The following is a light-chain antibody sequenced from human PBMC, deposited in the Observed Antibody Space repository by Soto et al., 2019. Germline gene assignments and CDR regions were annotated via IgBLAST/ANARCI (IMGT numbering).Light chain of an antibody. Sequence: QSVLTQPPSVSGTPGQRVTISCAGSSSNIGSNVVNWYQHLPGRAPKLLISGHNQRPLGVPDRCSGSKSGTSASLAISGLQSEDEAGYYCAAWDDNLSGFYVFGTGTKVTV. CDR1: SSNIGSNV. J-gene: IGLJ1*01. CDR2: GHN. CDR3: AAWDDNLSGFYV. V-gene: IGLV1-44*01.